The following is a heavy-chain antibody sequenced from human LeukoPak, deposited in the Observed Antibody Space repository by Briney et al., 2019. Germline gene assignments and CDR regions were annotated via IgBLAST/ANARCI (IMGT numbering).Heavy chain of an antibody. CDR2: MNPNSGNT. CDR3: ARPYYYGSGSYPNY. V-gene: IGHV1-8*03. Sequence: ASVKVSCKASGYTFTSYDINWVRQATGQGLEWMGWMNPNSGNTGYAQKFQGRVTITRNTSISTAYMELSSLRSEDTAVYYCARPYYYGSGSYPNYWGQGTLVTVSS. CDR1: GYTFTSYD. D-gene: IGHD3-10*01. J-gene: IGHJ4*02.